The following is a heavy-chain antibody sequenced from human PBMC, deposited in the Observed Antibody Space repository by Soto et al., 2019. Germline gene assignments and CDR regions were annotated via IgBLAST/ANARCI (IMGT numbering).Heavy chain of an antibody. CDR1: GFTFSSYA. D-gene: IGHD1-26*01. CDR2: INGGSSTT. J-gene: IGHJ3*02. CDR3: ARVIMGAMVHAFEI. Sequence: EVQLLESGGDLVQPGGSLRLSCAASGFTFSSYAVNWVRQAPGKGLEWVSAINGGSSTTYYADSVKGRFTISRDNSRNTLYLQMNRLRAEDTAIYYCARVIMGAMVHAFEIWGQGTMVAVSS. V-gene: IGHV3-23*01.